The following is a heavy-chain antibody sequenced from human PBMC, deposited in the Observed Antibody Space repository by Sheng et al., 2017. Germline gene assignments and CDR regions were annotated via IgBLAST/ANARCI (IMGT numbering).Heavy chain of an antibody. CDR2: IIPIFGTA. J-gene: IGHJ3*02. V-gene: IGHV1-69*13. CDR1: GGTFSSNA. CDR3: ARGGPVVQLWLMYAFNI. D-gene: IGHD5-18*01. Sequence: QVQLVQSGAEVKKPGSSVKVSCKASGGTFSSNAISWVRQAPGQGLEWMGGIIPIFGTANYAQKFQGRVTITADESTSTAYMELSSLRSEDTAVYYCARGGPVVQLWLMYAFNIWGQGTMVTSLQ.